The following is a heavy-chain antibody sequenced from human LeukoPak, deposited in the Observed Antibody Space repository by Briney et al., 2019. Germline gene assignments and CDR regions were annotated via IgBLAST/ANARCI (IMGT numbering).Heavy chain of an antibody. CDR2: ISPDGNNE. CDR1: GFTFSSYA. D-gene: IGHD1/OR15-1a*01. J-gene: IGHJ4*02. V-gene: IGHV3-30*18. Sequence: GASLRLSCAASGFTFSSYAMSWVRQAPGKGLEWVAAISPDGNNEYYIDSVKGRFTVSRDNSKNMIYLQMNSLRGEDSAVYYCAKVNNYDDYWGQGTLVTVSS. CDR3: AKVNNYDDY.